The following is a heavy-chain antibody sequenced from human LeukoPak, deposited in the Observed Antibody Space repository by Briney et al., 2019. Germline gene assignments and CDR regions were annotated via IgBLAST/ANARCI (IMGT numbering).Heavy chain of an antibody. CDR2: INWNSGSM. J-gene: IGHJ3*02. Sequence: SLRLSCAVSGCTFDDYSMNWVRQAPGKGLEWVSGINWNSGSMGYADSVKGRFTISRDNAKNSLYLQMNTLRAEDTALYYCAKDLAKDIWTGFYLDAFDIWGQGTMVTVSS. CDR1: GCTFDDYS. V-gene: IGHV3-9*01. CDR3: AKDLAKDIWTGFYLDAFDI. D-gene: IGHD3-9*01.